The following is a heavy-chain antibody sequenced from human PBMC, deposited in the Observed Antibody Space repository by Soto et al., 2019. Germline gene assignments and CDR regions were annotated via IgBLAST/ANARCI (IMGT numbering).Heavy chain of an antibody. Sequence: WGSMRLSCAASRFSFSSYSMSWVRQAPGKGLEWVANIKQDGSEKYYVDSVKGRFTISRDNAKNSLYLQMNSLRAEDTAVYYCARPLLWFGAELDAFDICGQGTMVTVSS. CDR2: IKQDGSEK. J-gene: IGHJ3*02. V-gene: IGHV3-7*01. D-gene: IGHD3-10*01. CDR3: ARPLLWFGAELDAFDI. CDR1: RFSFSSYS.